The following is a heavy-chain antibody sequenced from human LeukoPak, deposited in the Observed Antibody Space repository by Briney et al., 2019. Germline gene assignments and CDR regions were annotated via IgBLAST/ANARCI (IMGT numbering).Heavy chain of an antibody. V-gene: IGHV4-59*08. CDR2: IYYSGST. Sequence: SETLSLTCTVSGGSISSYYWSWIRQPPGKGLEWIGYIYYSGSTNYNPSLKSRVTISVDTSKNQFPLKLSSVTAADTAVYYCARRPYYDSSGLDYWGQGTLVTVSS. CDR1: GGSISSYY. J-gene: IGHJ4*02. D-gene: IGHD3-22*01. CDR3: ARRPYYDSSGLDY.